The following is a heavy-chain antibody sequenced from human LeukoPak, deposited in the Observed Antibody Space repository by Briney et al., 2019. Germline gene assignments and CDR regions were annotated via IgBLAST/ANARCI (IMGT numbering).Heavy chain of an antibody. CDR3: ATVAAAGMHFDY. D-gene: IGHD6-13*01. J-gene: IGHJ4*02. V-gene: IGHV4-39*01. CDR1: GGSISSSSYY. CDR2: IYYSGST. Sequence: SETLSLTCTVSGGSISSSSYYWGWIRQPPGKVLEWIGSIYYSGSTYYNPSLKSRVTISVDTSKNQFSLKLSSVTAADTAVYYCATVAAAGMHFDYWGQGTLVTVSS.